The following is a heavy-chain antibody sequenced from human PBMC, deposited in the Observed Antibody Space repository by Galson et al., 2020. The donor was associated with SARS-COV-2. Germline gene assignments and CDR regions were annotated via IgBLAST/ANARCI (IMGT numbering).Heavy chain of an antibody. D-gene: IGHD2-8*01. Sequence: GGSLRLSCAASGFTFSSYSMNWVRQAPGKGLEWVSSISSSSSYIYYADSVKGRFTISRDNAKNSLYLQMNSLRAEDTAVYYCARDRKGFYVLMAEPDYWGQGTLVTVSS. CDR2: ISSSSSYI. CDR1: GFTFSSYS. CDR3: ARDRKGFYVLMAEPDY. V-gene: IGHV3-21*01. J-gene: IGHJ4*02.